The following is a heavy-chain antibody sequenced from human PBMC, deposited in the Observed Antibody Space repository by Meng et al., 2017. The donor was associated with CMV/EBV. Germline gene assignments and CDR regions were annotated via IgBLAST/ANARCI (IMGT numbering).Heavy chain of an antibody. J-gene: IGHJ6*02. CDR2: ISGSGGST. D-gene: IGHD2-2*01. V-gene: IGHV3-23*01. Sequence: GGSLRLSCAASGFTFSSYAMSWVRQAPGKGLEWVSAISGSGGSTYYADSVKGRFTISRDNSKNTLYLQMNSLRAEDTAVYYCAKRDRYCSSTSCYAHGMDVWGQGTTVTVSS. CDR1: GFTFSSYA. CDR3: AKRDRYCSSTSCYAHGMDV.